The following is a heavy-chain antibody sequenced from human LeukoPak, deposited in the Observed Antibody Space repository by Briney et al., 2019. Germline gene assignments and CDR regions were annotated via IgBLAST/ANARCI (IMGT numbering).Heavy chain of an antibody. D-gene: IGHD3-22*01. Sequence: ASVKVSCKASGYTFTGYYMHWVRQAPGQGLEWMGWINPNSGGTNYVQKFQGRVTMTRDTSISTAYMELSRLRSDDTAVYYCARDLRDYYDSSGYYFWGQGTLVTVPS. CDR2: INPNSGGT. CDR1: GYTFTGYY. CDR3: ARDLRDYYDSSGYYF. V-gene: IGHV1-2*02. J-gene: IGHJ4*02.